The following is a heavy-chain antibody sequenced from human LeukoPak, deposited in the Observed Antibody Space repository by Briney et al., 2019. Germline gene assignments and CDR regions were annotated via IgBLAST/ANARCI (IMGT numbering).Heavy chain of an antibody. V-gene: IGHV4-59*01. J-gene: IGHJ4*02. CDR2: IHYSGST. Sequence: SETLSLTCTVSGGSISSYYWSWIRQPPGKGLEWIGYIHYSGSTNYNPSLKSRVTISVDTSKNQFSLKLRSVTAADTAVYYCARSKDILTGYCFDYWGQGTLVTVSS. CDR1: GGSISSYY. CDR3: ARSKDILTGYCFDY. D-gene: IGHD3-9*01.